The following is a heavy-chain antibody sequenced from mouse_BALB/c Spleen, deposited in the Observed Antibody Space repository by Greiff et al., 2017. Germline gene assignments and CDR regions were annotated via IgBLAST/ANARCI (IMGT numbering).Heavy chain of an antibody. CDR3: ARNDYDGSFAY. V-gene: IGHV5-17*02. D-gene: IGHD2-4*01. CDR1: GFTFSSFG. Sequence: EVKLMESGGGLVQPGGSRKLSCAASGFTFSSFGMHWVRQAPEKGLEWVAYISSGSSTIYYADTVKGRFTISRDNPKNTLFLQMTSLRSEDTAMYYCARNDYDGSFAYWGQGTLVTVSA. CDR2: ISSGSSTI. J-gene: IGHJ3*01.